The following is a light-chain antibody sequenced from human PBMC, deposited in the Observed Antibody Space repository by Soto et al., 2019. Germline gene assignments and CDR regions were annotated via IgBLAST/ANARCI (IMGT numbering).Light chain of an antibody. CDR2: DAY. J-gene: IGKJ5*01. Sequence: EVVLTQPPVTLSLSPGERATLSCRASQSFRGLLAWYQQKPGQAPRLLIYDAYNRATGIPPRLSGSGSGTDVTLTISRLEPEDSAVYYFQQRHMWPITFGQGTRLEIK. CDR3: QQRHMWPIT. V-gene: IGKV3-11*01. CDR1: QSFRGL.